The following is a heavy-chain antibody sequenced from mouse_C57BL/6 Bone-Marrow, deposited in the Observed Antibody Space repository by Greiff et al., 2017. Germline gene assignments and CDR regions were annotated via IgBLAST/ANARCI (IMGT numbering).Heavy chain of an antibody. CDR3: VRTTVVAPYYFDY. D-gene: IGHD1-1*01. V-gene: IGHV1-69*01. J-gene: IGHJ2*01. CDR2: IDPSDSYT. Sequence: VQLQQPGAELVMPGASVKLSCKASGYTFTSYWMHWVKQRPGQGLEWIGEIDPSDSYTNYNQKFKGKSTLTVDKSSSTAYMQLSSLTSEDSAVYHCVRTTVVAPYYFDYWGQGTTLTVSS. CDR1: GYTFTSYW.